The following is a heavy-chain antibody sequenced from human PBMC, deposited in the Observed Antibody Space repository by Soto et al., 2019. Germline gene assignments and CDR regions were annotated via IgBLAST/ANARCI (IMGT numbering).Heavy chain of an antibody. V-gene: IGHV4-38-2*01. Sequence: SETLSLTCAVSDYSISTGYYWGWIRQPPGKGLEWIGSIYRSGSTFYNPSLKSRVTISVDTSKNQFSLKLTSVTAADTAMYFCARLWGCSGGHCLYYFDYWGQGTLVTVSS. CDR3: ARLWGCSGGHCLYYFDY. CDR1: DYSISTGYY. D-gene: IGHD2-15*01. CDR2: IYRSGST. J-gene: IGHJ4*02.